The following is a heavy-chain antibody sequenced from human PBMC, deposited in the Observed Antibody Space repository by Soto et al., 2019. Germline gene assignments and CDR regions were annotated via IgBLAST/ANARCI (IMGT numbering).Heavy chain of an antibody. V-gene: IGHV1-69*13. D-gene: IGHD6-6*01. CDR3: ARGDSSSSTPGDP. Sequence: SVKVSCKASGGTFSSYAISWVRQAPGQGLEWMGGIIPIFGTTNYAQKFQGRVTITADESTSTAYMELSSLRSEDTAVYYCARGDSSSSTPGDPWGQGTLVTVSS. J-gene: IGHJ5*02. CDR1: GGTFSSYA. CDR2: IIPIFGTT.